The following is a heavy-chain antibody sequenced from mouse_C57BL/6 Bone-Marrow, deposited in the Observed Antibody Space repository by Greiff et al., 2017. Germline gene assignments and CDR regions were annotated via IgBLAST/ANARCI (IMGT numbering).Heavy chain of an antibody. CDR1: GFNIKNPY. V-gene: IGHV14-3*01. CDR3: AAFDYGNLAWFDY. Sequence: VQLQQSVAELVRPWASVKLSCTAPGFNIKNPYMHWVTQSPEQGPAWIGRIYPANGYPKYAPKFQGKATITADTSSNTAYLQLSSLTSEDTAIYYGAAFDYGNLAWFDYWGQGTLVTVSA. J-gene: IGHJ3*01. CDR2: IYPANGYP. D-gene: IGHD2-1*01.